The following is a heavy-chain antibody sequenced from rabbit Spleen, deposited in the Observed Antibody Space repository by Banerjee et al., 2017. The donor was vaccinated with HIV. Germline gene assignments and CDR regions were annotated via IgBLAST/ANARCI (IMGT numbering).Heavy chain of an antibody. CDR3: ARDTGTSFSSYGMDL. Sequence: QSLEESGGGLVQPEGSLALTCKASGFSFSSSDYICWVRQAPGKGLEWISCIAGSSSAFTYSATWAKGRFTFSKASSTTVTLQMTSLAAADTATYFCARDTGTSFSSYGMDLWGQGTLVTVS. CDR1: GFSFSSSDY. V-gene: IGHV1S40*01. D-gene: IGHD7-1*01. CDR2: IAGSSSAFT. J-gene: IGHJ6*01.